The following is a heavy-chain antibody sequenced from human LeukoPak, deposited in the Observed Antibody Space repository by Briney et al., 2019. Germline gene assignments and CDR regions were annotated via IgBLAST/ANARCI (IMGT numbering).Heavy chain of an antibody. Sequence: GGSLRLSCAASGFTFSSYWMSWVRQAPGKGLQWVSAISGSGGSTYYADSVKGRFTISRDNSKNTLYLQMNGLRAEDTAVYYCAKGRGGAYCGGDCYSYFDSWGQGTLVTVSS. CDR1: GFTFSSYW. V-gene: IGHV3-23*01. D-gene: IGHD2-21*02. CDR3: AKGRGGAYCGGDCYSYFDS. J-gene: IGHJ4*02. CDR2: ISGSGGST.